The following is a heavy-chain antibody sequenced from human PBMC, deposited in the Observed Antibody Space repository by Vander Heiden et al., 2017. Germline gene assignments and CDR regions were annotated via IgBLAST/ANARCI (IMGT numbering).Heavy chain of an antibody. CDR1: GDSISSSDHY. V-gene: IGHV4-39*01. Sequence: QVQLQESGPGLVKPSETLSLTCAVSGDSISSSDHYWGGIRQPPGKGLEWIGRVYYSGSTYYNPSLKSRLTISGDTSKNQLSLTLSSVTAADTAVYYCARQEIAARPEFDYWGQGTLVTVSS. D-gene: IGHD6-6*01. J-gene: IGHJ4*02. CDR2: VYYSGST. CDR3: ARQEIAARPEFDY.